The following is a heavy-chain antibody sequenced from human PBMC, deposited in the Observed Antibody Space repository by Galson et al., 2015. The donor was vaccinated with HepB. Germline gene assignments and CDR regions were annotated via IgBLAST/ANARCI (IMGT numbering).Heavy chain of an antibody. Sequence: SVKVSCKASGYTFTGYYMHWVRQAPGQGLEWMGWINPNSGGTNYAQKFQGWVTMTRDTSISTAYMELSRLRSDDTAVYYCARDLGGYGSGSYSWFDYWGQGTLVTVSS. D-gene: IGHD3-10*01. CDR2: INPNSGGT. CDR3: ARDLGGYGSGSYSWFDY. V-gene: IGHV1-2*04. CDR1: GYTFTGYY. J-gene: IGHJ4*02.